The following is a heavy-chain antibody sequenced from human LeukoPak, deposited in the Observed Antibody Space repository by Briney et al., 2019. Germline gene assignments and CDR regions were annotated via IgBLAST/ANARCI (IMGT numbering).Heavy chain of an antibody. CDR2: IRSSGSPI. Sequence: GGSLRLSCTASGFTFSSHAMHWVRQAPGRGLEWVSYIRSSGSPIYYADSVKGRFTISRDNAKNSLYLQMNSLRVEDTAVYYCAREIGNYPRWFDPWGQGTLVTVSS. V-gene: IGHV3-48*03. J-gene: IGHJ5*02. CDR3: AREIGNYPRWFDP. CDR1: GFTFSSHA. D-gene: IGHD1-7*01.